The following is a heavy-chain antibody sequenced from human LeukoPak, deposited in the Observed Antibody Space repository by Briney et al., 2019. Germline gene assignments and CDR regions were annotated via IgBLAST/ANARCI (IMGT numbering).Heavy chain of an antibody. CDR3: ARERTHITMIVVVANYYYGMDV. J-gene: IGHJ6*02. Sequence: ASVKLSCKASGYTFTSYYMHWVRQAPGQGLEGMGIINPSGGSTGYAQKFKGRVTMTRDTSTSTVYMELSSLRSEDTAVYYCARERTHITMIVVVANYYYGMDVWGQGTTVTVSS. CDR1: GYTFTSYY. CDR2: INPSGGST. D-gene: IGHD3-22*01. V-gene: IGHV1-46*01.